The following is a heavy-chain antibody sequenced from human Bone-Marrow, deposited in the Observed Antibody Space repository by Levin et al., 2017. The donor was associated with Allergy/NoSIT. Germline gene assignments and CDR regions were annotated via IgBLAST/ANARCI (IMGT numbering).Heavy chain of an antibody. CDR2: ITPVVGSA. V-gene: IGHV1-69*06. CDR1: GGTFTSSG. D-gene: IGHD2-15*01. J-gene: IGHJ4*02. Sequence: GGSLRLSCKASGGTFTSSGIGWVRQAPGQGLEWLGGITPVVGSANYEQKFQGRVSITADMSANTVYMELSSLRSDDTALYFCARGGGGLVQDLYYFDFWGQGTLVTVSS. CDR3: ARGGGGLVQDLYYFDF.